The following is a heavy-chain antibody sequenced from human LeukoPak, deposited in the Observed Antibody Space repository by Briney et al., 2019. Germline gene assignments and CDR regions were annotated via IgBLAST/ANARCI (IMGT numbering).Heavy chain of an antibody. CDR2: ISGSGGTT. CDR3: AKDLGFGEAQAQYFYYGMDV. D-gene: IGHD3-10*01. Sequence: AGGSLRLSCAASGFTFSNYAMDWVRQAPGKGLEWVSGISGSGGTTFYADSVKGRFTISRDNSKNTVNLQMNSLRAEDTAVYYCAKDLGFGEAQAQYFYYGMDVWGEGTSVTVSS. J-gene: IGHJ6*04. V-gene: IGHV3-23*01. CDR1: GFTFSNYA.